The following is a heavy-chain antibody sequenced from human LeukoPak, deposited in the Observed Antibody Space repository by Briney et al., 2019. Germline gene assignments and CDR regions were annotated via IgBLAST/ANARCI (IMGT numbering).Heavy chain of an antibody. D-gene: IGHD2-2*01. J-gene: IGHJ5*02. CDR3: ARDQRGRYCSSTSCDNWFDP. V-gene: IGHV4-38-2*02. Sequence: SETLSLTCAVSGYSISSGYYWGWIRQPPGKGLELIGSIYHSGSTYYNPALKSRVTISVDTSKNQFSLKLSSVTAADTAVYYCARDQRGRYCSSTSCDNWFDPWGQGTLVTVSS. CDR1: GYSISSGYY. CDR2: IYHSGST.